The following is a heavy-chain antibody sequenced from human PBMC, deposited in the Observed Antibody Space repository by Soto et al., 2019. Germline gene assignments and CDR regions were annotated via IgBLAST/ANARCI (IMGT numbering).Heavy chain of an antibody. V-gene: IGHV4-4*07. CDR1: GVSISSFF. CDR2: VYAGGIT. J-gene: IGHJ4*03. CDR3: VKARRPVGAFEH. Sequence: AETLARTFNVSGVSISSFFWSWIRQPAGKVLEYIGRVYAGGITNQNPSLKSRILMSLDLSKNQLYLRLQSVTAADTGVYYCVKARRPVGAFEHWGHGTLVNVSS. D-gene: IGHD1-26*01.